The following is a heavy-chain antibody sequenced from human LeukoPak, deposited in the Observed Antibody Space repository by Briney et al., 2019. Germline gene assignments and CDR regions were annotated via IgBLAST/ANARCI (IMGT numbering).Heavy chain of an antibody. CDR3: ARDTWTGSTIGPLFDY. D-gene: IGHD3-10*01. J-gene: IGHJ4*02. CDR2: ISAYNGNT. Sequence: ASVKVSCKASGYTFTSYGISWVRQAPGQGLEWMGWISAYNGNTNYAQKLQGRVTMTTDTSTSTAYMELRSLRSDDTAVYYCARDTWTGSTIGPLFDYWGQGTLVTVSS. V-gene: IGHV1-18*01. CDR1: GYTFTSYG.